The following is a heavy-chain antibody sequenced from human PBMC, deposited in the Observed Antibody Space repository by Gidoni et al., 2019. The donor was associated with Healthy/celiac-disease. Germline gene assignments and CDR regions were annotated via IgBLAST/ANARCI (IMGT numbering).Heavy chain of an antibody. D-gene: IGHD1-7*01. CDR1: GLALSTSGMC. J-gene: IGHJ4*02. CDR3: ARMTPNYHHDY. CDR2: IDLDDDK. V-gene: IGHV2-70*15. Sequence: QVTLRESGPALVKPTQTLTLTCTFSGLALSTSGMCVSWIRQPPGKALEWLARIDLDDDKYYSTSLKTRLTISKETSKNQVVVTMTNMDPVDTATYYCARMTPNYHHDYWGQGTLVTVSS.